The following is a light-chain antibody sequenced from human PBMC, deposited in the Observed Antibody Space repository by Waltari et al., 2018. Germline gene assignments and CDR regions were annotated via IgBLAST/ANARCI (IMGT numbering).Light chain of an antibody. J-gene: IGLJ1*01. CDR1: VLPKQY. CDR3: QSADSSGTFYV. CDR2: KDR. Sequence: YELTQPPSVSVSPGQTARITCSGDVLPKQYAYWYQQKPGQAPVLVIYKDRERPSGIPERFSGSSSGTTVTLTISGVLAEVEADYYCQSADSSGTFYVFGTGTKVTVL. V-gene: IGLV3-25*03.